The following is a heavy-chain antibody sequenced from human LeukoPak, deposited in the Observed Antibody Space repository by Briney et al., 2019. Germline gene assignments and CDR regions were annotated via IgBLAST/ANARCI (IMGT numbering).Heavy chain of an antibody. CDR1: GFNFSTYW. D-gene: IGHD3-22*01. V-gene: IGHV3-7*01. CDR3: ASFLSSGYYQTWYDP. Sequence: GGSLRLSCTASGFNFSTYWMTWVRQVPGKGLEWVANIKEDGSEIYYVDAVKGRFTISRDNAKNSLYLQMNSLRAEDTAVYYCASFLSSGYYQTWYDPWGQGTLVTVSS. J-gene: IGHJ5*02. CDR2: IKEDGSEI.